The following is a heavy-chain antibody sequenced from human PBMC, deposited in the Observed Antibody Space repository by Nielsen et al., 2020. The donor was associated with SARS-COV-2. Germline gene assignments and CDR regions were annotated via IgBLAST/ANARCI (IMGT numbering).Heavy chain of an antibody. V-gene: IGHV3-9*01. Sequence: SLKISCAASGFTFSSYAMHWVRQAPGKGLEWVSGISWNSGSIGYADSVKGRFTISRDNAKNSLYLQMNSLRAEDTALYYCAGELLLEFDIWGQGTMVTVSS. CDR3: AGELLLEFDI. CDR1: GFTFSSYA. D-gene: IGHD1-26*01. J-gene: IGHJ3*02. CDR2: ISWNSGSI.